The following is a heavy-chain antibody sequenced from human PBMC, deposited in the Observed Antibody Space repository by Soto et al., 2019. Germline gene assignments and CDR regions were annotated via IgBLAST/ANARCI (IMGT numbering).Heavy chain of an antibody. V-gene: IGHV4-31*03. Sequence: QVQLQESGPGLVKPSQTLSVTCSVSGDSINSGGHYWSWIRQHPGKGLEWMGYIYYNGATNYKPSLRSRLVISRDTTKNQFSLRLTSVTAADTALYLCATNGQIPSSWYNPEFQHWGQGTLVTVSS. CDR2: IYYNGAT. D-gene: IGHD6-13*01. CDR1: GDSINSGGHY. J-gene: IGHJ1*01. CDR3: ATNGQIPSSWYNPEFQH.